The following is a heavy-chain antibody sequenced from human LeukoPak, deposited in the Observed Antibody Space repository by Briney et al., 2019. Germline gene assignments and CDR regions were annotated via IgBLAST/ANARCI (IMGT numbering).Heavy chain of an antibody. CDR3: ARLLTGIAAAGTGGWFDP. CDR2: IIPIFGTA. J-gene: IGHJ5*02. Sequence: ASVKVSCKASGGTFSSYAISWVRQAPGQGLEWMGGIIPIFGTANYAQKFQGRVTITADESTSTAYMELSSLRSEDTAVYYCARLLTGIAAAGTGGWFDPWGQGTLVTVSS. V-gene: IGHV1-69*13. D-gene: IGHD6-13*01. CDR1: GGTFSSYA.